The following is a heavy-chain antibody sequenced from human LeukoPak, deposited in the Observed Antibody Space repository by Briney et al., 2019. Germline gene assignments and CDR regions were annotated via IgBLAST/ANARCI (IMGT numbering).Heavy chain of an antibody. D-gene: IGHD1-26*01. CDR2: IIPIFGTA. CDR3: ASHRGGATVLFDY. V-gene: IGHV1-69*13. J-gene: IGHJ4*02. Sequence: SVKVSCKASGGTFSSYAISWVRQAPGQGLEWMGGIIPIFGTANYAQKFQGRVTITADESTSTAYMELSSLRSEDTAVHYCASHRGGATVLFDYWGQGTLVTVSS. CDR1: GGTFSSYA.